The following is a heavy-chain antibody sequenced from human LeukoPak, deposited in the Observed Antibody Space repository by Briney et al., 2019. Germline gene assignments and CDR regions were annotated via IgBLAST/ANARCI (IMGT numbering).Heavy chain of an antibody. Sequence: GGSLRLSCAASGFTFSSCEMNWVRQAPGKGLEWVSYISSSDNTIYYADSVKGRFTISRDNAKTSLYLQMSSLRAEDTAIYYCARDLRGFPYYYYYMDVWGKGTTVTVSS. V-gene: IGHV3-48*03. CDR1: GFTFSSCE. CDR2: ISSSDNTI. J-gene: IGHJ6*03. CDR3: ARDLRGFPYYYYYMDV.